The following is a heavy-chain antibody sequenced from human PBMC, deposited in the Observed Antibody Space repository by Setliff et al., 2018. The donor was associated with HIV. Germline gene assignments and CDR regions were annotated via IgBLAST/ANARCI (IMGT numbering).Heavy chain of an antibody. CDR1: GFTFSDYY. D-gene: IGHD2-15*01. J-gene: IGHJ4*02. Sequence: GGSLRLSCVASGFTFSDYYMTWVRQAPGKGLEWISYISSSGGMKYYADSVKGRFTISRDNAKNSLYLQMNSLRAEETAVYYCARDYLLEGLGYFDHWGQGAVVTVSS. V-gene: IGHV3-11*04. CDR3: ARDYLLEGLGYFDH. CDR2: ISSSGGMK.